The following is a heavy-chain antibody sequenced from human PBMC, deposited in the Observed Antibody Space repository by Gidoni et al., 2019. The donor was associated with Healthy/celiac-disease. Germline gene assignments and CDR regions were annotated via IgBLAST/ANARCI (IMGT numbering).Heavy chain of an antibody. CDR2: ISGSGGST. D-gene: IGHD3-10*01. CDR1: GFTFSSYA. J-gene: IGHJ4*02. CDR3: AKVGAEAGDY. Sequence: AASGFTFSSYAMSWVRQAPGKGLEWVSAISGSGGSTYYADSVKGRFTISRDNSKNTLYLQMNSLGAEDTAVYYCAKVGAEAGDYWGQGTLVTVSS. V-gene: IGHV3-23*01.